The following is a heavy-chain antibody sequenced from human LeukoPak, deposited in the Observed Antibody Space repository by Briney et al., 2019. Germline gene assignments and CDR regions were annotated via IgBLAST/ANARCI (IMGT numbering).Heavy chain of an antibody. J-gene: IGHJ4*02. Sequence: PGGSLRLSCAASGFTFSSYGMHWVRQAPGKGLEWVAVISYDGSNKYYADSVKGRFTISRDNSKNTLYLQMNSLRAEDTAVYYCARDSAIVVVPSFYFDYWGQGTLVTVSS. D-gene: IGHD3-22*01. CDR3: ARDSAIVVVPSFYFDY. CDR2: ISYDGSNK. CDR1: GFTFSSYG. V-gene: IGHV3-30*19.